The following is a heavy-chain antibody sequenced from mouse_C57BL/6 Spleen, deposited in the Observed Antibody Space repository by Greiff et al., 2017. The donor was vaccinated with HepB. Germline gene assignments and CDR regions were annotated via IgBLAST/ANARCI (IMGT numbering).Heavy chain of an antibody. J-gene: IGHJ3*01. V-gene: IGHV1-74*01. CDR3: ARPKTAQAAWFAY. CDR1: GYTFTSYW. CDR2: IHPSDSDT. D-gene: IGHD3-2*02. Sequence: QVQLQQPGAELVKPGASVKVSCKASGYTFTSYWMHWVKQRPGQGLEWIGRIHPSDSDTNYNQKCKGKATMTVDKSSSTAYMQISSLTSEDSAVYYCARPKTAQAAWFAYWGQGTLVTVSA.